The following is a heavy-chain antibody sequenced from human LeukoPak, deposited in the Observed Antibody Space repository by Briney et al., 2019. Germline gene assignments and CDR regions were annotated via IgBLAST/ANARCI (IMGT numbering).Heavy chain of an antibody. CDR3: ARVGSNWNDLQYFQH. D-gene: IGHD1-20*01. V-gene: IGHV1-69*01. Sequence: ASVTVSCTASGGTFSSYAISWVRQAPGQGLEWMGGIIPIFGTANYAQKFQGRVTITADESTSTAYMELSSLRSEDTAVYYCARVGSNWNDLQYFQHWGQGTLVTVSS. CDR2: IIPIFGTA. J-gene: IGHJ1*01. CDR1: GGTFSSYA.